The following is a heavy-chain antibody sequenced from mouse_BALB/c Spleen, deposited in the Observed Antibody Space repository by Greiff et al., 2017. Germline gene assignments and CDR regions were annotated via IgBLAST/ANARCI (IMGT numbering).Heavy chain of an antibody. CDR2: ISYSGST. CDR1: GYSITSDYA. Sequence: DVQLQESGPGLVKPSQSLSLTCTVTGYSITSDYAWNWIRQFPGNTLEWMGYISYSGSTSYNPSLKSRISITRDTSKNQFLLQLNSVTTEDTATYYCASARTTVVDPWFAYWGQGTLVTVSA. V-gene: IGHV3-2*02. D-gene: IGHD1-1*01. CDR3: ASARTTVVDPWFAY. J-gene: IGHJ3*01.